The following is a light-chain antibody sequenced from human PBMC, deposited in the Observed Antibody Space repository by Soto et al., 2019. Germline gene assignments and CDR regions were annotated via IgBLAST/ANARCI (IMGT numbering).Light chain of an antibody. CDR3: SSYTSSSTPYV. J-gene: IGLJ1*01. V-gene: IGLV2-14*01. Sequence: QSALTQSASVSGSPGQSITISCTGTSSDVGAYNYVSWYQQHPGKAPKVMIHDVSNRPSGVSSRFSGAKSGNTASLTISGLQAEDEAEYYCSSYTSSSTPYVFGTGTKLTVL. CDR1: SSDVGAYNY. CDR2: DVS.